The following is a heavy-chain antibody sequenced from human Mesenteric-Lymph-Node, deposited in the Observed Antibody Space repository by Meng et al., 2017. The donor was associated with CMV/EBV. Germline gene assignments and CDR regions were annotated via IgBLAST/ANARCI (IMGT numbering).Heavy chain of an antibody. CDR2: IYSGGST. D-gene: IGHD6-19*01. V-gene: IGHV3-53*01. CDR1: GFSVSSNY. CDR3: ARVTYSSGWYGVFDY. Sequence: GGSLRLSCAASGFSVSSNYMSWVRQAPGKGLEWVSVIYSGGSTYYTESVKGRFTISRDNSKNTLYLQMNSLRAEDTAVYYCARVTYSSGWYGVFDYWGQGTLVTVSS. J-gene: IGHJ4*02.